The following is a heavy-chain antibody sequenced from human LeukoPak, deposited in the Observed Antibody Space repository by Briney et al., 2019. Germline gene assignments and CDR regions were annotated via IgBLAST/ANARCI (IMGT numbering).Heavy chain of an antibody. CDR3: VASRWSGALDF. CDR2: ISSSSSTI. Sequence: GGSLRLSCAASGFTFSSYSMNWVRQAPGKGLEWVSYISSSSSTIYYADSVKGRFTIPRDNARNTIHLEMNRLKVEDTAIYYCVASRWSGALDFWGQGSLVTVSS. D-gene: IGHD3-3*01. V-gene: IGHV3-48*04. J-gene: IGHJ4*02. CDR1: GFTFSSYS.